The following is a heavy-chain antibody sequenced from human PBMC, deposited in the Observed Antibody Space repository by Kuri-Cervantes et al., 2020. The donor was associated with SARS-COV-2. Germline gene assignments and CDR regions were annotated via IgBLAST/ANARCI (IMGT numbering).Heavy chain of an antibody. CDR3: TTDGYGDYGVNY. V-gene: IGHV3-15*01. CDR2: IKSKTDGGTT. Sequence: GGSLRLSCAASGFTFSNAWMSWVRQAPGKGLEWVGHIKSKTDGGTTDYAAPVKGRFTISRDDSKNTLYLQMNSLKTEDTAVYYCTTDGYGDYGVNYWGQGTLVTVSS. J-gene: IGHJ4*02. D-gene: IGHD4-17*01. CDR1: GFTFSNAW.